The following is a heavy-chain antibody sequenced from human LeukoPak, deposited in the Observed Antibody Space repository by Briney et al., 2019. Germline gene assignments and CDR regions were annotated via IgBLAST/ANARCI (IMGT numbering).Heavy chain of an antibody. CDR1: GFTFSSYG. Sequence: GGSLRLSCAASGFTFSSYGMHWVRQAPGKGLEWVAVIWYDGSNKYYADSVKGRFTISRDNSKNTLYLQMNSLRAEDTAVYYCARDTDYGEVDVWGQGTTVTVSS. J-gene: IGHJ6*02. V-gene: IGHV3-33*01. CDR2: IWYDGSNK. D-gene: IGHD4-17*01. CDR3: ARDTDYGEVDV.